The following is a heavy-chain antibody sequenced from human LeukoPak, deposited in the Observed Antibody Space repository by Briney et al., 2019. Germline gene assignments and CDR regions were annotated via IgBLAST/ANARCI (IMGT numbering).Heavy chain of an antibody. V-gene: IGHV3-9*01. D-gene: IGHD5-12*01. J-gene: IGHJ4*02. Sequence: HPGRSLRLSCAASGFTFDDYAMHWVRQAPGKGLEWVSGIGWNSGSIGYADSVKGRFTISRDNAKNSLSMQMNSLRAKDTALYYCAKDISRSSGYDPTFDYWGQGTLVTVSS. CDR2: IGWNSGSI. CDR1: GFTFDDYA. CDR3: AKDISRSSGYDPTFDY.